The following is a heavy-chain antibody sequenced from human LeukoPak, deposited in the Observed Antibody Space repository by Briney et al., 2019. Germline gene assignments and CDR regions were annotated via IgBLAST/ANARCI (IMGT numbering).Heavy chain of an antibody. CDR3: TTLRFLGYYYGMDV. J-gene: IGHJ6*02. D-gene: IGHD3-3*01. CDR2: IKGKTDGGTT. CDR1: GFTFSNAW. V-gene: IGHV3-15*01. Sequence: PGGSLRLSCAASGFTFSNAWMSWVRQAPGKGLEWVGRIKGKTDGGTTDYAAPVKGRFTISRDDSKNTLYLQMNSLKTEDTAVYYCTTLRFLGYYYGMDVWGQGTTVTVSS.